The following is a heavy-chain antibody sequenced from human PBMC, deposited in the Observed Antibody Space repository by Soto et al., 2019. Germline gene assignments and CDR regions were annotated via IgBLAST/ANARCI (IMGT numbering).Heavy chain of an antibody. CDR2: IKGDGSSL. CDR1: GFTFTTYW. V-gene: IGHV3-74*01. J-gene: IGHJ6*02. CDR3: ARGLKNYYGVDV. Sequence: EVKVVESGEGLVQPGGSLRLSCAASGFTFTTYWMHWVRQVPGKGLVWVSRIKGDGSSLSYADSVKGRFTISRDNVENTVYLQMGSLRADDTAVYYCARGLKNYYGVDVWGQGTTVTVSS.